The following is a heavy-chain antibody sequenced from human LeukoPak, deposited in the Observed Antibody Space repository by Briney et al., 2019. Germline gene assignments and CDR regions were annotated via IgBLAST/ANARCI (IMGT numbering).Heavy chain of an antibody. D-gene: IGHD1-14*01. V-gene: IGHV1-2*06. CDR2: INPNSGGT. CDR3: ARVTGGANFDH. J-gene: IGHJ4*02. Sequence: GGSLRLSCAASGFTFSSYAMHWVRQAPGQGLEWMGRINPNSGGTNYAQKFQDRVTMTRDTSTGTVYMELSSLRSEGTAVYFCARVTGGANFDHWGQGTLVTVSS. CDR1: GFTFSSYA.